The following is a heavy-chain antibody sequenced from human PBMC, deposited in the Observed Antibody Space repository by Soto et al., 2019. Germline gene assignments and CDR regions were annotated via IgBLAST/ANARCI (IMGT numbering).Heavy chain of an antibody. CDR2: ISGSGGST. Sequence: GGSLRLSCAASGFPFISYAMSWVRQAPGKGLEWVSAISGSGGSTYYADSVKGRFTISRDNSKNTLYLQMNSLRAEDTAVYYCAKDWYCSSTSCLVDYWGQGTLVTVSS. V-gene: IGHV3-23*01. CDR3: AKDWYCSSTSCLVDY. D-gene: IGHD2-2*01. CDR1: GFPFISYA. J-gene: IGHJ4*02.